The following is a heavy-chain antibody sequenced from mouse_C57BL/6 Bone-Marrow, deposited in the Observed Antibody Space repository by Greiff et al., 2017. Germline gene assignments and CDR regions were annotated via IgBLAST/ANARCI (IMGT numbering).Heavy chain of an antibody. J-gene: IGHJ2*01. Sequence: QVQLQQPGAELVKPGASVKLSCKASGYTFTSYWMHWVKQRPGQGLEWIGMIHPNSGSTNYNEKFKSKATLTVDKSSSTDYMQLSSLTSEDSAVYYCARLRITTVVGGFDYWGQGTTLTVSS. D-gene: IGHD1-1*01. CDR2: IHPNSGST. V-gene: IGHV1-64*01. CDR1: GYTFTSYW. CDR3: ARLRITTVVGGFDY.